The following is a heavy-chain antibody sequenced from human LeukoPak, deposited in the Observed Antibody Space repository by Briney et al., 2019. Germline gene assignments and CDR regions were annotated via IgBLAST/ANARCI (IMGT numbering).Heavy chain of an antibody. Sequence: PGGSLRLSCAASGFTFSSYAMSWVRQAPGKGLEWVSAISGSGGSTYYADSVKGRFTISRDNSKNTRYLQMNSLRAEDTAIYYCAKGVRFLDWWILDYWGQGSLVTVSS. CDR2: ISGSGGST. V-gene: IGHV3-23*01. D-gene: IGHD3-9*01. CDR3: AKGVRFLDWWILDY. J-gene: IGHJ4*02. CDR1: GFTFSSYA.